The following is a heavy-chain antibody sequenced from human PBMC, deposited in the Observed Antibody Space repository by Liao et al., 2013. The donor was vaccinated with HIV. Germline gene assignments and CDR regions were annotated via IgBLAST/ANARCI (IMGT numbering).Heavy chain of an antibody. V-gene: IGHV4-34*01. D-gene: IGHD1-26*01. CDR1: GGSFSSYY. CDR3: ARFPSRYSGSYH. CDR2: SIIVEAP. Sequence: QVQLQQWGPGLLKPSETLSLTCTVYGGSFSSYYWSWIRQPPREGAWSGLEKSIIVEAPTTTRPSRVESPYHPTRPRTSSPSRVTSVTAADTALYYCARFPSRYSGSYHWGQGTLVTVSS. J-gene: IGHJ1*01.